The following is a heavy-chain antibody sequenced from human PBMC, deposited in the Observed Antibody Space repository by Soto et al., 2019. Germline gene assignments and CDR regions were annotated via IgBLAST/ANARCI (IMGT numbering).Heavy chain of an antibody. V-gene: IGHV1-18*01. CDR3: ARDGPMDRAFDI. J-gene: IGHJ3*02. CDR1: GYTFTSCV. CDR2: ISAYNGNT. Sequence: ASVKVSCKASGYTFTSCVMDWVRHAPGQGLEWMGWISAYNGNTNYAQKLQGRVTMTTDTSTSTAYMELRSLRSDDTAVYYCARDGPMDRAFDIWGQGTMVTVSS. D-gene: IGHD3-10*01.